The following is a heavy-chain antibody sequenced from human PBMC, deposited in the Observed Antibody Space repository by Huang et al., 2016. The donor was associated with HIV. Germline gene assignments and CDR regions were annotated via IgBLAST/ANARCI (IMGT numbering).Heavy chain of an antibody. Sequence: QEHLEQSGAEVQKPGASVKVSCKASGYSFSSFGISWVRQAPGQGLAWMGWISSYNGKANYAQKLQGRITMTTDTSTSTAYMELRSLRSDDTAVYYCTKKNVDDFWSESYTGGAFHVWGQGTMVTVSS. CDR2: ISSYNGKA. CDR1: GYSFSSFG. D-gene: IGHD3-3*01. J-gene: IGHJ3*01. V-gene: IGHV1-18*01. CDR3: TKKNVDDFWSESYTGGAFHV.